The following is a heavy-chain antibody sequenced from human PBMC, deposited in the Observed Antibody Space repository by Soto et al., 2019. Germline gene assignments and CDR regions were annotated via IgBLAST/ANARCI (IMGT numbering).Heavy chain of an antibody. D-gene: IGHD6-13*01. Sequence: SVKVSCKASGGTFSSYTISWVRQAPGQGLEWMGRIIPILGIANYAQKFQGRVTITADKSTSTAYMELSSLRSEDTAVYYCASTTGPWYGAFDIWGQGTMVTVSS. CDR2: IIPILGIA. V-gene: IGHV1-69*02. CDR3: ASTTGPWYGAFDI. J-gene: IGHJ3*02. CDR1: GGTFSSYT.